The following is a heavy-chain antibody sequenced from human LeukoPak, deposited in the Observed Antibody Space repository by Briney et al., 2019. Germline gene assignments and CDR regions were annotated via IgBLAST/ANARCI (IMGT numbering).Heavy chain of an antibody. Sequence: GRSLRLSCAASGFTFSSFAMHWVRQAPGKGLEWVAVISYDGSNEYYADSVKGRFTISRDNSENTLYLQMNSLRAEDTAVFYRAKDMCSSTSCSRRAFDIWGQGTMVTVSS. CDR3: AKDMCSSTSCSRRAFDI. J-gene: IGHJ3*02. D-gene: IGHD2-2*01. CDR1: GFTFSSFA. V-gene: IGHV3-30-3*01. CDR2: ISYDGSNE.